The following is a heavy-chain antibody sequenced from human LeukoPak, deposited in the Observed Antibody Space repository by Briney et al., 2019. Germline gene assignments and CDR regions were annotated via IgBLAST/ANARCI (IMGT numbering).Heavy chain of an antibody. Sequence: PGGSLRLSCAASGFTFSSYGMHWVRQAPGKGLEWVAFIWYDGTKKYYADSVKGRFTISRDNSKNTLYLQMNSLRAEDTAVYYCAKDQRELRWGAFDIWGQGTMVTVSS. V-gene: IGHV3-30*02. J-gene: IGHJ3*02. CDR1: GFTFSSYG. D-gene: IGHD1-26*01. CDR2: IWYDGTKK. CDR3: AKDQRELRWGAFDI.